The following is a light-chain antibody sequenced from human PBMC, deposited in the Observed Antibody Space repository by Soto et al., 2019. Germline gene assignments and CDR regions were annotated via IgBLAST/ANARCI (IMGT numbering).Light chain of an antibody. CDR2: GNS. J-gene: IGLJ2*01. V-gene: IGLV1-40*01. CDR1: SSNIGAGYD. CDR3: QSYDSSLSGVV. Sequence: QSVLTQPPSVSGAPGQRVTISCTGSSSNIGAGYDVHWYQQLPGTAPKLLIYGNSNRPSGVPDRFSGSTSGTSASLAITGLHALVEADYYCQSYDSSLSGVVFGGGTKLTVL.